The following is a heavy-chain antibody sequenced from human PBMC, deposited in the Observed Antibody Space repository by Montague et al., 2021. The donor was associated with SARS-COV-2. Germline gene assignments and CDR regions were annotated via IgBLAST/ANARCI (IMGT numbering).Heavy chain of an antibody. CDR1: GDSITNHY. Sequence: SETLSLTCSVSGDSITNHYWSWIRQPAGKGLEWIGRMHFTGKTNFSPFFSSRLTMSADTSKNQFSLKLISVTAADTAIYFCARDRFDFGAGRQGTIDFWGQGTPVTVSS. CDR2: MHFTGKT. J-gene: IGHJ4*02. D-gene: IGHD3-10*01. CDR3: ARDRFDFGAGRQGTIDF. V-gene: IGHV4-4*07.